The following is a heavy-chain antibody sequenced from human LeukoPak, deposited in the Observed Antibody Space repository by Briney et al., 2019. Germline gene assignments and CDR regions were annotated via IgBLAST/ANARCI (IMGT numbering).Heavy chain of an antibody. CDR2: IYYSGST. CDR1: GGSISSSSYY. Sequence: ETLSLTCTVSGGSISSSSYYWGWIRQPPGKGLEWIGSIYYSGSTYYNPPLKSRVTISVDTSKNQFSLKLSSVTAADTAVYYCARGSSGWTNWFDPGGQGTLVTVSS. J-gene: IGHJ5*02. V-gene: IGHV4-39*07. CDR3: ARGSSGWTNWFDP. D-gene: IGHD6-19*01.